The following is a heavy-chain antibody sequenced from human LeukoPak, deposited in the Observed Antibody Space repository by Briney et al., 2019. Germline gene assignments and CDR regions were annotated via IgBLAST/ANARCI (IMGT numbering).Heavy chain of an antibody. CDR3: AKDKIWGEDYFDY. CDR2: IYSGGST. CDR1: GFTVSSNY. Sequence: GGSLRLSCAASGFTVSSNYMSWVRQAPGEGLEWVSVIYSGGSTYYADSVKGRFTISRDNSKNTLYLQMNSLRAEDTAVYYCAKDKIWGEDYFDYWGQGTLVTVSS. D-gene: IGHD3-16*01. V-gene: IGHV3-53*05. J-gene: IGHJ4*02.